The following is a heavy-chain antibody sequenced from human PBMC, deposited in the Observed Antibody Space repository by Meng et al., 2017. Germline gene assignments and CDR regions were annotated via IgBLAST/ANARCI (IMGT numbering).Heavy chain of an antibody. CDR3: ARGKKRFTMVVVVITTDYYYCDMDD. Sequence: SVKVFCKASGGTFSSYAISWVRQAPGQGLEWMGGIIPIFGTANYAQKFQGRVTITTDESTSTAYMELSSLRSEDTAVYYCARGKKRFTMVVVVITTDYYYCDMDDWGQGTTVTVSS. V-gene: IGHV1-69*05. J-gene: IGHJ6*02. D-gene: IGHD3-22*01. CDR1: GGTFSSYA. CDR2: IIPIFGTA.